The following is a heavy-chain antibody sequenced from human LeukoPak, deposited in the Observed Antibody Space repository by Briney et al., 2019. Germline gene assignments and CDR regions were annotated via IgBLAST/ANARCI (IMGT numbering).Heavy chain of an antibody. CDR1: GFTFSSYG. J-gene: IGHJ6*03. CDR2: ISGSGGST. Sequence: PGGSLRLSCAASGFTFSSYGMSWVRQAPGKGLEWVSAISGSGGSTYYADSVKGRFTISRDNSKNTLYLQMNSLRADDTAVFFCARIATMLRGPYSFYYMDFWGKGTTVTVSS. V-gene: IGHV3-23*01. CDR3: ARIATMLRGPYSFYYMDF. D-gene: IGHD3-10*01.